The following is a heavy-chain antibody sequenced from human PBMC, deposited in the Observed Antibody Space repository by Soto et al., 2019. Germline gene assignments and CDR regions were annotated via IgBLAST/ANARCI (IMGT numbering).Heavy chain of an antibody. Sequence: ASVKVSCKASGGTFSSYAISWVRQAPGQGLEWMGWIIPIFGTANYAQKFQGRVTITTDKSTSTAYMELSSLRSEDTAVYYCARYYYDSSGYYYPGHYFDYWGQGTLVTVSS. V-gene: IGHV1-69*05. CDR3: ARYYYDSSGYYYPGHYFDY. CDR1: GGTFSSYA. D-gene: IGHD3-22*01. CDR2: IIPIFGTA. J-gene: IGHJ4*02.